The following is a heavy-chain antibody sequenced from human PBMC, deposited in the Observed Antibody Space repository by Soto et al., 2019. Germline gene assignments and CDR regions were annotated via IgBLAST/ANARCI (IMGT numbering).Heavy chain of an antibody. CDR1: GDSVSSNSAA. D-gene: IGHD6-13*01. CDR2: TYYRSKWYN. V-gene: IGHV6-1*01. CDR3: ARDGGFYSGIIFDY. J-gene: IGHJ4*02. Sequence: PSQTLSLTCVISGDSVSSNSAAWNWIRQSPSRVLEWLGRTYYRSKWYNDYAVSVKSRITINPDTSKNQFSLQLNSVTPEDTAVYYCARDGGFYSGIIFDYWGQGTLVTVSS.